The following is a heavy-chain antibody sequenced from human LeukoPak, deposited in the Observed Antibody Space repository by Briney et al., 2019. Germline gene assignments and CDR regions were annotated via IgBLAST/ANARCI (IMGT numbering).Heavy chain of an antibody. D-gene: IGHD2-21*01. CDR1: GYTFTGYW. CDR2: ISPSGGST. V-gene: IGHV1-46*01. CDR3: AKAPVTSCRGAYCYPFDY. J-gene: IGHJ4*02. Sequence: GASVKVSCKASGYTFTGYWMHWVRQAPGQGPEWMGVISPSGGSTIYAQKFKGRVTLTRDMSTSTDYLELSSLRAEDAAVYYCAKAPVTSCRGAYCYPFDYWGQGALVTVSS.